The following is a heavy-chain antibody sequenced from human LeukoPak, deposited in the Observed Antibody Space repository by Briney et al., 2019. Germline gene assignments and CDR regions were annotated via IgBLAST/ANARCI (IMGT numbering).Heavy chain of an antibody. J-gene: IGHJ4*02. Sequence: GGSLRLSCAASGFTFSSYSMNWVRQAPGKGLEWVSYIRSSSSTMYYADSVKGRFTISRDNAKNSLYLQMNSLRAEDTAVYYCARDRIQLWNNYFDYWGQGTLVTVSS. CDR3: ARDRIQLWNNYFDY. D-gene: IGHD5-18*01. CDR1: GFTFSSYS. V-gene: IGHV3-48*01. CDR2: IRSSSSTM.